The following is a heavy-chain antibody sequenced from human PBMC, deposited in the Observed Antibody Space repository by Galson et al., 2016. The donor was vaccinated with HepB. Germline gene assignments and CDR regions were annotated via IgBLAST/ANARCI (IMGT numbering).Heavy chain of an antibody. CDR1: GYTFTSYA. V-gene: IGHV1-3*01. CDR2: INAGNGNR. D-gene: IGHD2-2*01. CDR3: ARDPRKIRYQLLEIYYYYYAMDV. Sequence: SVKVSCKASGYTFTSYAMHWVRQAPGQRLEWMGWINAGNGNRKYSQKFQGRVTITRDTSASTAYMELSSLRSEDTAVYYCARDPRKIRYQLLEIYYYYYAMDVWGQGTTVTVSS. J-gene: IGHJ6*02.